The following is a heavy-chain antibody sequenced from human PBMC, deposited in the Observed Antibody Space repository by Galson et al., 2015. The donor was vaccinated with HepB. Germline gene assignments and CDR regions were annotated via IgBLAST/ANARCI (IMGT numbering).Heavy chain of an antibody. J-gene: IGHJ4*02. D-gene: IGHD2-2*01. CDR2: IYTSGST. CDR3: ARGAVVVPAAMYY. V-gene: IGHV4-61*02. CDR1: GGSISSGSYY. Sequence: TLSLTCTVSGGSISSGSYYWSWIRQPAGKGLEWIGRIYTSGSTNYNPSLKSRVTMSVDTSKNQFSLKLSSVTAADTAVYYCARGAVVVPAAMYYWAQGTLVTVS.